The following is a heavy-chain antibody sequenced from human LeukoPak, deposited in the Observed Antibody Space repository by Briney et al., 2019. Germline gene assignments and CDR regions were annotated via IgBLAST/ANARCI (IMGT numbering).Heavy chain of an antibody. CDR3: ARDPYSGNYGNDYYYYMDV. V-gene: IGHV3-21*01. D-gene: IGHD1-26*01. Sequence: GGTLRLSCAASGFTFSSYGMSWVRQAPGKGLEWVSSISSSSTYIFYADSVKGRFTISRDNAKNSLYLQMDSLGPEDTAVYYCARDPYSGNYGNDYYYYMDVWGKGTTVTIPS. CDR1: GFTFSSYG. J-gene: IGHJ6*03. CDR2: ISSSSTYI.